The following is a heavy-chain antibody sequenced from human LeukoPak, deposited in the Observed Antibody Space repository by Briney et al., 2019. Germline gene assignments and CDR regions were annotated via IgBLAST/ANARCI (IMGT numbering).Heavy chain of an antibody. CDR1: GGSISSGGYY. CDR3: ARQFKAPEYYYGMDV. V-gene: IGHV4-31*03. Sequence: PSETLSLTCTVSGGSISSGGYYWSWIRQHPGKGLEWIGYIYYSGSTYYNPSLKSRVTISVDTSKNQFSLKLSSVTAADTAVYYCARQFKAPEYYYGMDVWGQGTTVTVSS. J-gene: IGHJ6*02. CDR2: IYYSGST. D-gene: IGHD5-24*01.